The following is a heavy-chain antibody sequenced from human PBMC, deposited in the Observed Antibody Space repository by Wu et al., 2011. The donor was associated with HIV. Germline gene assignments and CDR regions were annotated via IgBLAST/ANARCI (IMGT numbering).Heavy chain of an antibody. V-gene: IGHV1-8*02. CDR3: TIGRGSRPRFDP. CDR1: GNTFGSYD. CDR2: MNPNSGNA. J-gene: IGHJ5*02. D-gene: IGHD3-10*01. Sequence: QVQLVQSGAEVKKPGASVKVSCKTSGNTFGSYDFNWVRQASGQGLEWMGWMNPNSGNAGYAQKFQGRVTMTKGASIGTAYMELSSLTSEDTAVYYCTIGRGSRPRFDPWGQGTLVTASS.